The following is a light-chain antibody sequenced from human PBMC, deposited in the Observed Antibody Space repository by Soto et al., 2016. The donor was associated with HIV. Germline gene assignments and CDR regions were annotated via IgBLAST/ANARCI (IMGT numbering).Light chain of an antibody. CDR3: MQGSHFPPWT. V-gene: IGKV2-30*02. J-gene: IGKJ1*01. Sequence: DVVMTQSPLSLPVTLGQTASISCRSSQSLVHSDGNIYLNWFQQRPGQPPRRLLYKVSRRDSGVPDRFSGSGSGTDFTLKISRVEAEDVGLYHCMQGSHFPPWTFGQGTKVEIK. CDR2: KVS. CDR1: QSLVHSDGNIY.